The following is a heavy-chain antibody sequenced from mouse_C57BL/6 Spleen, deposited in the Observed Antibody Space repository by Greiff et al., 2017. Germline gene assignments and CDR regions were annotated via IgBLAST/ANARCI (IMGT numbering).Heavy chain of an antibody. V-gene: IGHV1-18*01. D-gene: IGHD2-4*01. CDR3: ARYDYDWFAY. J-gene: IGHJ3*01. CDR1: GYTFTDYN. Sequence: EVQLQQSGPELVKPGASVKISCKASGYTFTDYNMDWVKQSHGQSLEWIGDINPNNGGTIYNQKFKGKATLTVDKSSSTAYMELRSLTSEDTAVYYCARYDYDWFAYWGQGTLVTVSA. CDR2: INPNNGGT.